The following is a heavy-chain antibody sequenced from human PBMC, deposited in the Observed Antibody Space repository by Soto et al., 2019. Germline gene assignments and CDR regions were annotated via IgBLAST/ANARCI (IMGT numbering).Heavy chain of an antibody. V-gene: IGHV3-33*03. CDR1: GFTFSSHG. J-gene: IGHJ3*02. Sequence: GGSLRLSCAASGFTFSSHGMHWVRQAPGKGLEWVALIWFDGSDKYYADSVKGRFTISRDNSKNTLYLQMNSLRAEDTAVYYCARLYCTSASCYSVGAFDIRGQGTMVTVSS. D-gene: IGHD2-2*01. CDR2: IWFDGSDK. CDR3: ARLYCTSASCYSVGAFDI.